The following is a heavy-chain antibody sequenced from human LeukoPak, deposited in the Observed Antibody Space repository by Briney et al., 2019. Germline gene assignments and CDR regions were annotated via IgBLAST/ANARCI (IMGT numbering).Heavy chain of an antibody. D-gene: IGHD6-19*01. V-gene: IGHV5-51*01. CDR2: IYPGDSDT. CDR3: ARLREYSSGLYYFDY. J-gene: IGHJ4*02. CDR1: GYNFTRSW. Sequence: GESLKISCKGSGYNFTRSWIGWVRQMPGKGLEWMGIIYPGDSDTRYSPSFQGQVTISADKSISTAYLQWSSLKASDTAMYYCARLREYSSGLYYFDYWGQGTLVTVSS.